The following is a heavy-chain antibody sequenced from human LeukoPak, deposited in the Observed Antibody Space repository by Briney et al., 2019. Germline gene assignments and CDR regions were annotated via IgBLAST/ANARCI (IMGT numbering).Heavy chain of an antibody. CDR2: IIPIFGTA. Sequence: ASVKVSCKASGGTFSSYDISWVRQAPGQGVEGMGGIIPIFGTANYAQKFQGRGTITTDESTSTAYMELSSLRSEDTAVYYCASWQDGDYFAFDIWGQGTMVTVSS. D-gene: IGHD4-17*01. CDR1: GGTFSSYD. J-gene: IGHJ3*02. V-gene: IGHV1-69*05. CDR3: ASWQDGDYFAFDI.